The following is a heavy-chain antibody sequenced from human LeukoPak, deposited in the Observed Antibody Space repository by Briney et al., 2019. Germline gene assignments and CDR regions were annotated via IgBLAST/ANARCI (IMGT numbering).Heavy chain of an antibody. V-gene: IGHV1-46*01. CDR2: INPSGGGT. J-gene: IGHJ4*02. Sequence: ASVKVSCKASGYTFTSYYMHWVRQAPGQGLEWMGIINPSGGGTSYAQKFQGRVTMTRDTSTSTVYMELRSLRSEDTAVYYCARGRQLSIVVASFDYWGQGTLVTVSS. CDR1: GYTFTSYY. D-gene: IGHD3-22*01. CDR3: ARGRQLSIVVASFDY.